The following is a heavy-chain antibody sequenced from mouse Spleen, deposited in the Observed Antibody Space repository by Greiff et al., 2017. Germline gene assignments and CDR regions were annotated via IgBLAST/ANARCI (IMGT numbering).Heavy chain of an antibody. D-gene: IGHD1-1*01. CDR2: IDPENGDT. V-gene: IGHV14-4*01. CDR1: GFNIKDDY. J-gene: IGHJ4*01. CDR3: TTEAITTVVADAMDY. Sequence: EVQLQQSGAELVRPGASVKLSCTASGFNIKDDYMHWVKQRPEQGLEWIGWIDPENGDTEYASKFQGKATITADTSSNTAYRQLSSLTSEDTAVYYCTTEAITTVVADAMDYWGQGTSVTVSS.